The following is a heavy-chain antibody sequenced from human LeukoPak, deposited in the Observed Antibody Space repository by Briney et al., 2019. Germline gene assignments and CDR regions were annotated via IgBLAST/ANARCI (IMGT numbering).Heavy chain of an antibody. CDR3: ARRDGDTPDY. Sequence: SETLSLTCTVSGGSISSYYWSWIRQPPGKGLEWIGEINHSGSTNYNPSLKSRVTISVDTSKNQFSLKLSSVTAADTAVYYCARRDGDTPDYWGQGTLVTVSS. V-gene: IGHV4-34*01. J-gene: IGHJ4*02. CDR2: INHSGST. D-gene: IGHD4-17*01. CDR1: GGSISSYY.